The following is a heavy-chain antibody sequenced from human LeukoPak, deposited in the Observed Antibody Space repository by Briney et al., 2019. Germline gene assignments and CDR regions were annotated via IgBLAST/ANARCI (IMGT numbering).Heavy chain of an antibody. V-gene: IGHV6-1*01. CDR2: TYYRSKWYN. CDR1: GDSVSSNSAA. CDR3: AREGYSYDFWSSEEYYFDY. Sequence: SQTLSLTCAISGDSVSSNSAAWNWIRQSPSRGLEWLGRTYYRSKWYNDYAVSAKSRITINPDTSKNQFSLQLNSVTPEDTAVYYCAREGYSYDFWSSEEYYFDYWGQGTLVTVSS. D-gene: IGHD5-18*01. J-gene: IGHJ4*02.